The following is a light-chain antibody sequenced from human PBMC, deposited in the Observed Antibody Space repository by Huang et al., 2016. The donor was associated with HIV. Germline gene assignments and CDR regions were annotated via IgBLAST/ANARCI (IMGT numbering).Light chain of an antibody. CDR2: WAS. CDR1: RSVFYTSNNKNY. CDR3: QQYYTTPFS. J-gene: IGKJ3*01. V-gene: IGKV4-1*01. Sequence: DILMTQSPDFLAVSLGERATINCRSSRSVFYTSNNKNYLAWYQNKPGQPPKLLIHWASTRESGVPDRFSGSGSGTDFTLTISSLQAEDVAIYYCQQYYTTPFSFGPGTKVDIK.